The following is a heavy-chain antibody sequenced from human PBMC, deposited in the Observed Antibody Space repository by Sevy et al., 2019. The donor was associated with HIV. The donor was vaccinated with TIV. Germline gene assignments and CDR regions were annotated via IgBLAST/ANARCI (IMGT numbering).Heavy chain of an antibody. CDR2: FDPEDGET. CDR3: ATSIITIFGVATYYYYGMDV. V-gene: IGHV1-24*01. D-gene: IGHD3-3*01. J-gene: IGHJ6*02. Sequence: ASVKVFCKVSGYTLTELSMHWVRQAPGKGLEWMGGFDPEDGETIYAQKFQGRVTMTEDTSTDTAYMELSSLRSEDTAVYYCATSIITIFGVATYYYYGMDVWGQGTTVTVSS. CDR1: GYTLTELS.